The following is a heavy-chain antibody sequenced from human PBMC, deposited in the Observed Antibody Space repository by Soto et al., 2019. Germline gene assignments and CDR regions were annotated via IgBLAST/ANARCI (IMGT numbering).Heavy chain of an antibody. CDR3: AKDPRGPSKSVWYGMDV. CDR1: GYTFSRYG. Sequence: QGELVESGGGVVQPGRSLRLSCAASGYTFSRYGMHWVRQAPGKGLEWVAVISYDGSNKYYADSVKGRFTISRDNSKNTLYLQMNSLRAEDTAVYYCAKDPRGPSKSVWYGMDVWGQGTTVTVSS. CDR2: ISYDGSNK. V-gene: IGHV3-30*18. D-gene: IGHD2-15*01. J-gene: IGHJ6*02.